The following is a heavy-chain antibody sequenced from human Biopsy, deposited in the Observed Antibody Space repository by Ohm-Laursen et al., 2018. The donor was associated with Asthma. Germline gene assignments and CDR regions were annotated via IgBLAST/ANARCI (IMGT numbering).Heavy chain of an antibody. V-gene: IGHV3-30*18. CDR2: ISYDGSNK. CDR3: AKDVGWELPQYYFDY. D-gene: IGHD1-26*01. CDR1: GFTFSSYG. J-gene: IGHJ4*02. Sequence: SLRLSCAASGFTFSSYGMHWVRRAPGKGLEWVAVISYDGSNKYYADSVKGRFTISRDNSKNTLYLQMNSLRAEDTAVYYCAKDVGWELPQYYFDYWGQGTLVTVSS.